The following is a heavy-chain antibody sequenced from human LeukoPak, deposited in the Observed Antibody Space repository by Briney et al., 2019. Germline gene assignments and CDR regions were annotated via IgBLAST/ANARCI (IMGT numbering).Heavy chain of an antibody. V-gene: IGHV3-21*01. CDR1: GFTFSSYS. J-gene: IGHJ3*02. CDR2: ISSSSSYI. D-gene: IGHD1-26*01. Sequence: GGSLRLSCAASGFTFSSYSMNWVRQAPGKGLEWVSSISSSSSYIYYADSVKGRFTISRDNAKNSLYLQMNSLRAEDPAVYYCAREWELRTRDAFDIWGQGTMVTVSS. CDR3: AREWELRTRDAFDI.